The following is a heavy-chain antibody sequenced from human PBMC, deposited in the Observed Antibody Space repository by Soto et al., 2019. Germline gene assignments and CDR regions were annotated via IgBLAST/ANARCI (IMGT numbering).Heavy chain of an antibody. CDR3: ADGGEWSFNFEY. V-gene: IGHV3-23*01. Sequence: GSLRLSCAASRFTFGSYPMSWVRQAPGKGLEWVSAISPSGDNTYSPDSVKGRFTISRDNSKNTLYLQMNNLRAEDTAVYYCADGGEWSFNFEYWGQGTQVTVSS. CDR2: ISPSGDNT. CDR1: RFTFGSYP. D-gene: IGHD3-3*01. J-gene: IGHJ4*02.